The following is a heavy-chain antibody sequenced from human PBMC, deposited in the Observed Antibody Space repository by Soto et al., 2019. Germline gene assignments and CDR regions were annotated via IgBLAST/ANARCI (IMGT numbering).Heavy chain of an antibody. CDR3: ARAPTGWAAIRYYYGMDV. D-gene: IGHD2-21*02. V-gene: IGHV3-30-3*01. CDR2: ISYDGSNK. CDR1: GFTFSSYA. Sequence: QVQLVESGGGVVQPGRSLRLSCAASGFTFSSYAMHWVRQAPGKGLEWVAVISYDGSNKYYADSVKGRFTISRDNXKXTXXLQMNSLRAEDTAVYYCARAPTGWAAIRYYYGMDVWGQGTTVTVSS. J-gene: IGHJ6*02.